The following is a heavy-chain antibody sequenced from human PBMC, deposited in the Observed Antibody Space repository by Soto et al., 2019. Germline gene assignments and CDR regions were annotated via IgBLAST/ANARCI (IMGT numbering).Heavy chain of an antibody. CDR1: GYSFTSYW. V-gene: IGHV5-51*01. CDR3: ARHFYGDYEAREYYYMDV. D-gene: IGHD4-17*01. Sequence: PGESLKISCKGSGYSFTSYWIGWVRQMPGKGLEWMGIIYPGDSDTRYSPSFQGQVTISADKSISTAYLQWSSLKASDTAMYYCARHFYGDYEAREYYYMDVWGKGTTVTVSS. J-gene: IGHJ6*03. CDR2: IYPGDSDT.